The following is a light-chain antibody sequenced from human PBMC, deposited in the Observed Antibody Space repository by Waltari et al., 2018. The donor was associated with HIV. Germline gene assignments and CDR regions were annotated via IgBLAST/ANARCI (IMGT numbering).Light chain of an antibody. V-gene: IGLV1-40*01. CDR1: STYVRASYE. J-gene: IGLJ1*01. CDR2: GNN. Sequence: QSVLTQPPSVSGAPRQRVTISCIGSSTYVRASYEEPWIQQPPGTAPKLLSYGNNNRPSGIPDRFSGSKSGTSASLAITGLQAEDEAEYYCQSYDSSLSIEVFGTGTKVTVL. CDR3: QSYDSSLSIEV.